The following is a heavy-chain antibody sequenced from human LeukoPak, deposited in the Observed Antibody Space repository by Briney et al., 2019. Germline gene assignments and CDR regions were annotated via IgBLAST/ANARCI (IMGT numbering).Heavy chain of an antibody. J-gene: IGHJ6*03. D-gene: IGHD3-3*01. CDR2: ICSSGSTI. CDR1: GFTFRYYY. Sequence: GALRLPRAASGFTFRYYYMSWVRQAPGEGLEWGSYICSSGSTIYYADSVKGRFTISRDNAKNSLYLQMNSLRAEDTAVYYCAREDFGVVPPLYYYYMDVWGKGTTVTVSS. V-gene: IGHV3-11*04. CDR3: AREDFGVVPPLYYYYMDV.